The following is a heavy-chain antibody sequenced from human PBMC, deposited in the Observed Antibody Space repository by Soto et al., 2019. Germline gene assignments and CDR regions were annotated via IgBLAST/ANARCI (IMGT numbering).Heavy chain of an antibody. Sequence: PEGSLRLSCSAAGFTFSDYYMSGILQAPGKGLEWVSYISSSCSTIYYADSVKGRFTISRDNATSSLYLQMNSLRAEDTAAYYCARVLRRIAAAGFDYWGQGTLVTVSS. D-gene: IGHD6-13*01. J-gene: IGHJ4*02. CDR2: ISSSCSTI. V-gene: IGHV3-11*01. CDR1: GFTFSDYY. CDR3: ARVLRRIAAAGFDY.